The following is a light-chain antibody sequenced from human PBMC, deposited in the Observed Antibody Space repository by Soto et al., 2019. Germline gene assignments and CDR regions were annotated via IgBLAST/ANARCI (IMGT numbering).Light chain of an antibody. CDR2: GAS. CDR3: QHYGSSPPIT. CDR1: QSVSSN. J-gene: IGKJ5*01. Sequence: EIVMTQSPATLSVSPGARATLSCRASQSVSSNLAWYQQKPGQTPRLLIYGASTRAAGIPARFSGSGSGTDFTLTISRLEPEDFAVYYCQHYGSSPPITFGQGTRLEI. V-gene: IGKV3-15*01.